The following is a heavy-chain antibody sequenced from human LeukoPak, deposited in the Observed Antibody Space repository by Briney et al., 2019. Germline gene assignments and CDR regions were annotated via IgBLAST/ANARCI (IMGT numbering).Heavy chain of an antibody. D-gene: IGHD3-22*01. CDR2: IKSDGGT. CDR3: ARAPSEIGAYYPEYFRH. Sequence: GGSLRLSCAASVFTFSTYWMRWVRQAPGKGLVWVSRIKSDGGTNYADSVKGRFTISRDNAKKTVSLQMNSLRPEDTGVYYCARAPSEIGAYYPEYFRHWGQGTLVTVSS. CDR1: VFTFSTYW. J-gene: IGHJ1*01. V-gene: IGHV3-74*01.